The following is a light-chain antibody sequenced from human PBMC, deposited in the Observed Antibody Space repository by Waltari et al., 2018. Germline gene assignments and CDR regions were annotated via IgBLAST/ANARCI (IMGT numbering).Light chain of an antibody. CDR1: QSVSRY. Sequence: EVVLTQSPGTLSLSPGERATLFCRASQSVSRYLALYQQKPGQAPRLLIYGASSRATGIPDRFSGVGSGTDFSLTISRLEPEDFAVYYCQKYDRLPATFGQGTKVEIK. CDR3: QKYDRLPAT. V-gene: IGKV3-20*01. J-gene: IGKJ1*01. CDR2: GAS.